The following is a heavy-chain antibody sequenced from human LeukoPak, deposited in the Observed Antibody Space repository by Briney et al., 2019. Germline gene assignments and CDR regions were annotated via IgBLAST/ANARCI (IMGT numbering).Heavy chain of an antibody. Sequence: PGRSLRLSCAGSGFTFGNYAMSWVRQAPGKGREWVSTISGSGSNTYYADSVKGRFTISRDNSKNTLYLQMNSLRAEDTAEYYCAKKPAAGYCSGGSCSTYYYYNGMDVWGQGTTVTVSS. CDR3: AKKPAAGYCSGGSCSTYYYYNGMDV. CDR1: GFTFGNYA. J-gene: IGHJ6*02. D-gene: IGHD2-15*01. V-gene: IGHV3-23*01. CDR2: ISGSGSNT.